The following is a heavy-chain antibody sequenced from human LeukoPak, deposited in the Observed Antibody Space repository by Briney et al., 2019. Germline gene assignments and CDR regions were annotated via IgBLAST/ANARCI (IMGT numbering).Heavy chain of an antibody. CDR2: ISSSSSYI. J-gene: IGHJ4*02. CDR1: GFTFSSYS. CDR3: AKDLGGAMIVVV. V-gene: IGHV3-21*04. D-gene: IGHD3-22*01. Sequence: GGSLRLSCAASGFTFSSYSMNWVRQAPGKGLEWVSSISSSSSYIYHADSVKGRLTISRDNAKNSLYLQMNSLRAEDTAIYYCAKDLGGAMIVVVGGQGTLVTVSS.